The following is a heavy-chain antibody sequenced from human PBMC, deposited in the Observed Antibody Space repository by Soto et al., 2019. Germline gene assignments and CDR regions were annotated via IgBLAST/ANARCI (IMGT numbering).Heavy chain of an antibody. CDR2: ISHDGSSK. Sequence: QVQVVESGGGVVQPGRSLRLSCAASGFTFSNYGMHWVRQAPGKGLEWVAVISHDGSSKYYADSVKGRFTISRDNSKNTLYLQMFSLRAAVTSVYYCAKDCGYRFCSWSSYFDYWCQRTPVTVST. CDR1: GFTFSNYG. J-gene: IGHJ4*02. D-gene: IGHD3-22*01. V-gene: IGHV3-30*18. CDR3: AKDCGYRFCSWSSYFDY.